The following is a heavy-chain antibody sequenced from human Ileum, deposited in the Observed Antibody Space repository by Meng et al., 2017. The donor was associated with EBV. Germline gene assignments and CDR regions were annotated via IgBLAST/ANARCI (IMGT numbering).Heavy chain of an antibody. D-gene: IGHD4-11*01. J-gene: IGHJ2*01. V-gene: IGHV1-18*01. Sequence: QAQLVQSGAWVKKPGASVKVSCKASGYTFTNYGISWVRQAPGQGLEWMGRISADSGNTNYPQKFQGRVTMTTDTSTRTAYMEVRRLRSDDTAVYYCARGVTTVLYWFFDLWGRGTLVTVSS. CDR1: GYTFTNYG. CDR2: ISADSGNT. CDR3: ARGVTTVLYWFFDL.